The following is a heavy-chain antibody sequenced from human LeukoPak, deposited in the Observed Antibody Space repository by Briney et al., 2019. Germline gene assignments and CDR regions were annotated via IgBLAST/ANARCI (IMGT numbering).Heavy chain of an antibody. D-gene: IGHD2-2*01. V-gene: IGHV3-21*01. J-gene: IGHJ4*02. CDR3: ARVEDIVVVPAAIDY. Sequence: GGSLRLSCAASGFTFSSYSMNWVRQAPGKGLEWVSSISSSSSYIYYADSVKGRFTISRDNAKNSLYLQINSLRAEDTAVYYCARVEDIVVVPAAIDYWGQGTLVTVSS. CDR1: GFTFSSYS. CDR2: ISSSSSYI.